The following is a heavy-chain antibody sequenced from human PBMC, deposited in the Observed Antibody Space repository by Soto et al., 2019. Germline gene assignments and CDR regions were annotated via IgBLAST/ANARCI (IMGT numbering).Heavy chain of an antibody. V-gene: IGHV4-61*01. CDR1: GGSVSSGSYY. CDR3: ARETVVRDYYYGMDV. D-gene: IGHD2-15*01. J-gene: IGHJ6*02. CDR2: IDYSGST. Sequence: QVQLQESGPGLVKPSEALSLTCTVSGGSVSSGSYYWSWIRQPPGKGLEWIGYIDYSGSTNYNPYLKSRVTISVDTSKNQFSLKLSSVTAADTAVYYCARETVVRDYYYGMDVWGQVTTVTVSS.